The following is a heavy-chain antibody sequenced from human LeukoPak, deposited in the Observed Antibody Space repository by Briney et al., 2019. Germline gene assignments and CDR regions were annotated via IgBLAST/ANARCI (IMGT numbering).Heavy chain of an antibody. CDR3: ARLGGRLGPPGY. V-gene: IGHV3-7*01. CDR2: IKQDGSEK. CDR1: GFTFSSYW. Sequence: GGSLTLSCAASGFTFSSYWMSWVRQAPGKGLEWVANIKQDGSEKYYVDSMKGRFTISRDNAKNLLYLQMNSLRAEDTAVYYCARLGGRLGPPGYWGQGTLVTVSS. J-gene: IGHJ4*02. D-gene: IGHD6-25*01.